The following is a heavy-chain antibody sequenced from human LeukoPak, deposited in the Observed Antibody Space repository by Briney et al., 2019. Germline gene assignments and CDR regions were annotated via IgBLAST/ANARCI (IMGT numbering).Heavy chain of an antibody. Sequence: GGSLRLSCAASGFTFSSYSMNWVRQAPGKGLEWVSSISSSSSYIYYADSVKGRFTISRDNAKKSLYLQMNSLGAEDTAVYYCARDDGDAFDIWGQGTMVTVSS. CDR2: ISSSSSYI. J-gene: IGHJ3*02. CDR3: ARDDGDAFDI. CDR1: GFTFSSYS. V-gene: IGHV3-21*01.